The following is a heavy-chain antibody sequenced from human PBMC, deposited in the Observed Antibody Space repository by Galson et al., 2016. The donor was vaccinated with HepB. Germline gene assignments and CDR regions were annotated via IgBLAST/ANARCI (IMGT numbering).Heavy chain of an antibody. D-gene: IGHD3-16*01. CDR1: GGSIFNYY. CDR3: VGGVGFDY. V-gene: IGHV4-59*01. J-gene: IGHJ4*02. Sequence: SETLSLTCSVSGGSIFNYYWSWIRQPPGKGLEWIGYIYHGGSTVYKPSLKSRVTMSVDTSKNQVSLRLSSVTAADTAVYYCVGGVGFDYWGQGTLVTVSS. CDR2: IYHGGST.